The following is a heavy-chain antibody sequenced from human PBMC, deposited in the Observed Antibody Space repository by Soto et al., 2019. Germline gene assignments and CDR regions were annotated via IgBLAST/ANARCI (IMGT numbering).Heavy chain of an antibody. Sequence: SETLSLTCTVAGGSISSSSYYWGWIRQPPGKGLEWIGSIYYSGSTYYNPSLKSRVTISVDTSKNQFSLKLSSVTAADTAVYYCARTPQYYDILTGYSPYYYYYGMDVWGQGTTVTVSS. CDR1: GGSISSSSYY. D-gene: IGHD3-9*01. CDR3: ARTPQYYDILTGYSPYYYYYGMDV. CDR2: IYYSGST. V-gene: IGHV4-39*07. J-gene: IGHJ6*02.